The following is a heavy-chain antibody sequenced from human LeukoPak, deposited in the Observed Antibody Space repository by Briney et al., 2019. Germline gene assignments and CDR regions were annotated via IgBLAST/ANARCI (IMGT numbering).Heavy chain of an antibody. Sequence: GASVKVSCKVSGYTLTELSMHWVRQAPGKGLEWMGGFDPEDGETIYAQKFQGRVTMTEDTSTDTAYMELSSLRSEDTAVYYCATDRRSVLRFLEWLSHWGQGTLVTVSS. CDR2: FDPEDGET. CDR3: ATDRRSVLRFLEWLSH. CDR1: GYTLTELS. J-gene: IGHJ4*02. D-gene: IGHD3-3*01. V-gene: IGHV1-24*01.